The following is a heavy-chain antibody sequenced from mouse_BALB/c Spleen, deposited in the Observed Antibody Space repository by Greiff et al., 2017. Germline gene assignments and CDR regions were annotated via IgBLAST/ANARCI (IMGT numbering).Heavy chain of an antibody. Sequence: EVKLQQSGPSLVKPSQTLSLTCSVTGDSITSGYWNWIRKFPGNKLEYMGYISYSGSTYYNPSLKSRISITRDTSKNQYYLQLNSVTTEDTATYYCARYRGYDYAMDYWGQGTSVTVSS. D-gene: IGHD2-2*01. CDR3: ARYRGYDYAMDY. J-gene: IGHJ4*01. CDR2: ISYSGST. CDR1: GDSITSGY. V-gene: IGHV3-8*02.